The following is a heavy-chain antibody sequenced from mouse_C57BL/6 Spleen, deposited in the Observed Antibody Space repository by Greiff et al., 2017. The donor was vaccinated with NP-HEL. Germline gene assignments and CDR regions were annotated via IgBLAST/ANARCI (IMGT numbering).Heavy chain of an antibody. Sequence: QVQLQQSGAELARPGASVKLSCKASGYTFTSYGISWVKQRTGQGLEWIGEIYPRSGNTYYNEKFKGKATLTADKSSSTAYMELRSLTSEDSAVYFCAKGWLEAYWGQGTLVTVSA. CDR1: GYTFTSYG. J-gene: IGHJ3*01. CDR2: IYPRSGNT. V-gene: IGHV1-81*01. D-gene: IGHD1-1*02. CDR3: AKGWLEAY.